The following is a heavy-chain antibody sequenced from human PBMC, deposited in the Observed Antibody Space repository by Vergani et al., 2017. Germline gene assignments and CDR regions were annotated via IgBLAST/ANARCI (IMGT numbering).Heavy chain of an antibody. Sequence: EVQLVESGGGLVQPGGSLRLSCAASGFTFSRHWMHWVRQAPGKGLVWVSRVNPEGTNTPYADSVKGRFTISRDNAKNMMYLQLNSLRDEDTAVYYCARGAGYWCSNRWPPNARHYYYYIDVWGKGTTVTVSS. CDR2: VNPEGTNT. D-gene: IGHD2-2*01. V-gene: IGHV3-74*01. J-gene: IGHJ6*03. CDR3: ARGAGYWCSNRWPPNARHYYYYIDV. CDR1: GFTFSRHW.